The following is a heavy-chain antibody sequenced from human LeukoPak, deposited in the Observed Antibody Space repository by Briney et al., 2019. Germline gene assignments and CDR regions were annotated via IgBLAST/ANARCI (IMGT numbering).Heavy chain of an antibody. D-gene: IGHD6-6*01. CDR2: INPNSGGT. CDR3: ARVRIAARPGAFDI. V-gene: IGHV1-2*06. CDR1: GYTFTGYY. Sequence: ASVKVSCKASGYTFTGYYMHWVRQAPGQGLEWMGRINPNSGGTNYAQKFQGRVTMTRDTSISTAYMELSRLRSDDAAVYYCARVRIAARPGAFDIWGQGTMVTVSS. J-gene: IGHJ3*02.